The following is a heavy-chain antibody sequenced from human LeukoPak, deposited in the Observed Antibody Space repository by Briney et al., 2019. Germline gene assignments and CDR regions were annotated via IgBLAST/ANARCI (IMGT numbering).Heavy chain of an antibody. V-gene: IGHV3-49*03. CDR2: IRSKAYGGTT. J-gene: IGHJ1*01. CDR3: TRAYCGGDCYFQH. Sequence: PGRSLRLSCTASGFTFGDYAMSWFRQAPGKGLEWVGFIRSKAYGGTTEYAASVKGRFTISRDDSKSIAYLQMNSLKTEDTAVYYCTRAYCGGDCYFQHWGQGTLVTVSS. CDR1: GFTFGDYA. D-gene: IGHD2-21*02.